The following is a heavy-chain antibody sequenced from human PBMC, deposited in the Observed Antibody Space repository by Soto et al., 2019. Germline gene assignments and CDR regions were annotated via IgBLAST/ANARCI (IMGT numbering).Heavy chain of an antibody. CDR2: IYPGDSDT. V-gene: IGHV5-51*01. J-gene: IGHJ6*03. Sequence: PGESLKISCKGSGYSFTSYWIGWVRQMPGKGLEWMGIIYPGDSDTRYSPSFQGQVTISADKSISTAYLQWSSLKASDTAMYYCATNTIFWQDYYYYMDVWGKGTTVTVSS. D-gene: IGHD3-9*01. CDR1: GYSFTSYW. CDR3: ATNTIFWQDYYYYMDV.